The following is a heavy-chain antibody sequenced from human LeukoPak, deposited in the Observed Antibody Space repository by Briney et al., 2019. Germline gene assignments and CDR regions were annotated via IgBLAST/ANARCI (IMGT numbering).Heavy chain of an antibody. CDR3: ASGTYRLGDY. V-gene: IGHV3-23*01. CDR1: GLSFSTYA. CDR2: ISGSGVDT. J-gene: IGHJ4*02. D-gene: IGHD3-10*01. Sequence: PGGSLRLSCAASGLSFSTYAMSWVRQAPGKGLEWVAGISGSGVDTHYAGSVNGRFRISRDNSANTLHLQMNSLREEDTALYYCASGTYRLGDYWGQGTQVAVSS.